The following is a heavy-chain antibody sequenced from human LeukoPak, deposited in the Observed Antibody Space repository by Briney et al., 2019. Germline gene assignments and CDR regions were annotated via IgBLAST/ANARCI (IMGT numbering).Heavy chain of an antibody. V-gene: IGHV6-1*01. CDR3: ATGYPQAPFSFDY. CDR2: TYYRSKWYT. CDR1: GDSVSGNSAA. Sequence: SQTLSLTCAISGDSVSGNSAAWNWLRQSPSRGLEWLGRTYYRSKWYTDYAVSVKSRITINPDTSKNQFSLQLNSVTPEDTAVYYCATGYPQAPFSFDYWGQGTLVTVSS. D-gene: IGHD3-9*01. J-gene: IGHJ4*02.